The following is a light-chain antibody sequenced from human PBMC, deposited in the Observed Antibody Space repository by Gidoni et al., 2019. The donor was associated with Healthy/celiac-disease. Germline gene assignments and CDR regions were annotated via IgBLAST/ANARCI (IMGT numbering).Light chain of an antibody. V-gene: IGKV2-28*01. CDR1: QSLLHSNGYNY. CDR3: MQALQTLRT. CDR2: LGS. J-gene: IGKJ1*01. Sequence: DIVMTQSPLSLPVTPGEPASISCRSSQSLLHSNGYNYLDWYLQKPGQSPQLLIYLGSNRASGVPDRFSGSGSGTDFTLKISRVEAEDVGFYYCMQALQTLRTFXXXTKVEIK.